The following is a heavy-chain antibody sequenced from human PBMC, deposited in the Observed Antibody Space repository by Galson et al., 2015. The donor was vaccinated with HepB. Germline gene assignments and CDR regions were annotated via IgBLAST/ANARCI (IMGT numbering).Heavy chain of an antibody. CDR2: ISGSGGTT. Sequence: SLRLSCAASGFTFSSYAMSWVRQAPGKGLEWVSTISGSGGTTYYADSVKGRFTISRDNSRNTLYLQMNSLRAEDTAVFYCAKDIAARPRACDIWGQGTMVTASS. D-gene: IGHD6-13*01. CDR1: GFTFSSYA. J-gene: IGHJ3*02. V-gene: IGHV3-23*01. CDR3: AKDIAARPRACDI.